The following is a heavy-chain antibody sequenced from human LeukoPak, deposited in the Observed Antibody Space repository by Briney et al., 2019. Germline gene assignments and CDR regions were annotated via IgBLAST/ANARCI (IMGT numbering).Heavy chain of an antibody. CDR2: ISGENGNT. D-gene: IGHD1-1*01. CDR1: GYSFTNYG. CDR3: ARWGVHGTTTYCFDY. Sequence: PGDSVEVSCRTSGYSFTNYGVSWVRQAPGQGPEWMGWISGENGNTNFAQRFQARLTMTTNTSTGTAYMELRSLRCDGTAVYYCARWGVHGTTTYCFDYWGQGSLVTVSS. J-gene: IGHJ4*02. V-gene: IGHV1-18*04.